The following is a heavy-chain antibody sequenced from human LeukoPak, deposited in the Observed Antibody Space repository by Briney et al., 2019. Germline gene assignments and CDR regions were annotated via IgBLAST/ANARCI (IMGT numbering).Heavy chain of an antibody. CDR1: GFTFTSSA. V-gene: IGHV1-58*02. D-gene: IGHD6-13*01. Sequence: GASVKVSCKASGFTFTSSAMQWVRQARGQRLEWIGWIVVGSGNTNYAQKFQERVTITRDMSTSTAYMELSSLRSEDTAVYYCAAKIAAAGGVVDYWGQGTLVTVSS. CDR3: AAKIAAAGGVVDY. CDR2: IVVGSGNT. J-gene: IGHJ4*02.